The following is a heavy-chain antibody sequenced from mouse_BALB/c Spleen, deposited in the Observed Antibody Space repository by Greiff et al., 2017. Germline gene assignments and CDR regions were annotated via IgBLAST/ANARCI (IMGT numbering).Heavy chain of an antibody. Sequence: QVQLQQSAAELARPGASVKMSCKASGYTFTSYTMHWVKQRPGQGLEWIGFINPSSGYTEYNQKFKDKTTLTADKSSSTAYMQLSSLTSEDSAVYYCARFPPPTMITYYAMDDWGQGTSVTVSS. D-gene: IGHD2-4*01. CDR2: INPSSGYT. CDR3: ARFPPPTMITYYAMDD. V-gene: IGHV1-4*02. J-gene: IGHJ4*01. CDR1: GYTFTSYT.